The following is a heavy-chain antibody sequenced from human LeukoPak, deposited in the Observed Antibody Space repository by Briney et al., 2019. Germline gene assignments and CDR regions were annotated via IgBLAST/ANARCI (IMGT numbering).Heavy chain of an antibody. Sequence: GGSLRLSCAASGFTFSDYYMSWIRQAPGKGLEWVSYISSSGSTIYYADSVKGQFTISRDNAKNSLYLQMNSLRAEDTAVYYCARRIAVARAFDIWGQGTMVTVSS. CDR2: ISSSGSTI. J-gene: IGHJ3*02. V-gene: IGHV3-11*04. CDR1: GFTFSDYY. D-gene: IGHD6-19*01. CDR3: ARRIAVARAFDI.